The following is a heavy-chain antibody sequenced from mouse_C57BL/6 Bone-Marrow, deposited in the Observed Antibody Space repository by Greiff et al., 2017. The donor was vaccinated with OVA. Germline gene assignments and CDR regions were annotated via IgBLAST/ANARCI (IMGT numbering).Heavy chain of an antibody. J-gene: IGHJ2*01. V-gene: IGHV1-54*01. CDR2: INPGSGGT. Sequence: QVQLQQSGAELVRPGTSVKVSCKASGYAFTNYLIDWVKQRPGQGLEWIGVINPGSGGTNYNEKFKGKATLTADKSSSTAYMQLSSLTSEDSAVYFCARHDYYGSSYYFDYWGQGTTLTVSS. D-gene: IGHD1-1*01. CDR3: ARHDYYGSSYYFDY. CDR1: GYAFTNYL.